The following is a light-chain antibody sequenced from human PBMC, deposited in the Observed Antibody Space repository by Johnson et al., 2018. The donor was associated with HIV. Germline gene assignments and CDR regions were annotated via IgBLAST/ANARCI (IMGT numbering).Light chain of an antibody. Sequence: QSILTQPPSVSAAPGQKVTISCSGSSSNIGNNYVSWYQQLPGTAPKLLIYENNKRPSGIPDRFSGSNSGTSATLGITGLQTGDEAGYYCGTWDSRLSACYVFVTGPKVTVL. CDR1: SSNIGNNY. V-gene: IGLV1-51*02. J-gene: IGLJ1*01. CDR3: GTWDSRLSACYV. CDR2: ENN.